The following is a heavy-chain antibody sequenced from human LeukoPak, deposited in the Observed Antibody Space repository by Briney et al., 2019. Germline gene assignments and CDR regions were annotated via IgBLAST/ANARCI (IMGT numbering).Heavy chain of an antibody. V-gene: IGHV3-74*01. J-gene: IGHJ4*01. CDR1: GFTFNTYW. CDR3: AGVLGVRDLAYFDY. Sequence: QTGGSLRLSWAASGFTFNTYWMHWVRQAPGKGLVWVSRIRSDGSSTSYADSVRGRFTISRDNAKNTLYLQMNSLRAEDTAVYYCAGVLGVRDLAYFDYWGHGTLVTVSS. CDR2: IRSDGSST. D-gene: IGHD3-10*01.